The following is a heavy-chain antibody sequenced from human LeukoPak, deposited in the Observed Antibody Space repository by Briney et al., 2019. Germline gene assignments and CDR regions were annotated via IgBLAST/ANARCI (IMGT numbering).Heavy chain of an antibody. CDR2: IYSSGST. CDR1: GASISSGSNY. J-gene: IGHJ4*02. Sequence: SDTLSLTCSVSGASISSGSNYWGWIRQPPGKTLEWIGSIYSSGSTYYNPSLKSRVIIIIDTPKNHFSLTLSSVTAADTAMYYCARGTLYRGWSYYLDFWGQGSQVTVSS. CDR3: ARGTLYRGWSYYLDF. D-gene: IGHD6-19*01. V-gene: IGHV4-39*07.